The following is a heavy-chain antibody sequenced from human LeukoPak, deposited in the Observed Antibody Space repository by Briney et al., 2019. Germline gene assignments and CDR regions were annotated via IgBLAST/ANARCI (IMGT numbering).Heavy chain of an antibody. Sequence: GASVKVSCKASGFTFTSSAMQWVRQARGQRLEWIGWIVVGSGNTNYAQKFQERVTITRDMSTSTAYMELSSLRSEDTAVYYCAADGWGYSYGPSYYYVDVWGKGTTVTVSS. CDR2: IVVGSGNT. CDR1: GFTFTSSA. J-gene: IGHJ6*03. V-gene: IGHV1-58*02. D-gene: IGHD5-18*01. CDR3: AADGWGYSYGPSYYYVDV.